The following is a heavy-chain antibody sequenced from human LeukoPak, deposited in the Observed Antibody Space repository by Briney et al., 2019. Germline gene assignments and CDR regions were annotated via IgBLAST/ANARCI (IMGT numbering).Heavy chain of an antibody. CDR1: GGSISSYY. Sequence: KPSETLSLTCTVSGGSISSYYWSWIRQPPGKGLEWIGYIYYSGSTNYNPSLKSRVTISVDTSKNQFSLKLSSVTAADTAVYYCARGADSGPPTAHDYWGQGTLVTVSS. V-gene: IGHV4-59*12. D-gene: IGHD6-25*01. J-gene: IGHJ4*02. CDR2: IYYSGST. CDR3: ARGADSGPPTAHDY.